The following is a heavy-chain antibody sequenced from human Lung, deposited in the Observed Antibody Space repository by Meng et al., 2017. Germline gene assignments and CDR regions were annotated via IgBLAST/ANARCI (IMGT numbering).Heavy chain of an antibody. V-gene: IGHV3-15*01. Sequence: VELVDVGGGFVKPGGSLRLSCAASGFTFSNAWMTWVRQAPGKGLEWIGRMKSNVDGGTVGYAAAVKGRFFISRDDSENTFYLQMNSLKTEDTAVYYCSGHVDYWGHGTLVTVSS. CDR2: MKSNVDGGTV. CDR3: SGHVDY. CDR1: GFTFSNAW. J-gene: IGHJ4*01.